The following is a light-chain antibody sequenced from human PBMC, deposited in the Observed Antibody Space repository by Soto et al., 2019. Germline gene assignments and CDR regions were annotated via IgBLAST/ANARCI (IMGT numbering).Light chain of an antibody. CDR3: LQHDTYPRT. V-gene: IGKV3-15*01. CDR1: QSVSTD. J-gene: IGKJ1*01. CDR2: GAS. Sequence: EIVMTQSPATLSVSLGGRATLSCRASQSVSTDLAWYQQRPGQAPRLLIFGASTRATGIPARFTGSGSGTEFILTISSLQPEDFATYYCLQHDTYPRTFGQGTKV.